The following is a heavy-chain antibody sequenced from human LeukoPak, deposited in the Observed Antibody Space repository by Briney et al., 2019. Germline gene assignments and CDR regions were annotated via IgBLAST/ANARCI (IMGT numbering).Heavy chain of an antibody. D-gene: IGHD2-15*01. J-gene: IGHJ4*02. Sequence: SETLSLPCAVYGGSFSGYYWSWIRQPPGKGLEWIGEINHSGSTNYNPSLKSRVTISVDTSKNQFSLKLSSVTAADTAVYYCARGAATATIVEFHYWGQGTLVTVSS. CDR3: ARGAATATIVEFHY. V-gene: IGHV4-34*01. CDR2: INHSGST. CDR1: GGSFSGYY.